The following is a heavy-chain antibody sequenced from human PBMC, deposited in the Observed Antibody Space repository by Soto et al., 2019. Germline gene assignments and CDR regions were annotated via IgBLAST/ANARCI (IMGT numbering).Heavy chain of an antibody. CDR3: AKVRVGCSSTSCYGFDY. CDR1: GITFSNYG. Sequence: QVQLVESGGGVVQPGRSLRLSCAASGITFSNYGTHWVRQAPGKGLEWVAVIWYDGRDKYYADSVKGRFTISRDNSKNTLYLQMNSLRAEDTAVYYCAKVRVGCSSTSCYGFDYWGQGTLVTVSS. J-gene: IGHJ4*02. V-gene: IGHV3-33*06. CDR2: IWYDGRDK. D-gene: IGHD2-2*01.